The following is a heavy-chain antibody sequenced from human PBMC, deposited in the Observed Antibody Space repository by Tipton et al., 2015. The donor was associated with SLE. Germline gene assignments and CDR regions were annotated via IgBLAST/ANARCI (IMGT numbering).Heavy chain of an antibody. V-gene: IGHV4-39*07. CDR2: IYYSGST. CDR3: ARDPEGLDYFDY. CDR1: GGSISSSTYY. D-gene: IGHD1-14*01. Sequence: TLSLTCTVSGGSISSSTYYWGWIRQPPGKGLECIGSIYYSGSTYYNPSLKSRVTISVDTSKNQFSLKLSSVTAADTAVYFCARDPEGLDYFDYWGQGTLVTVSS. J-gene: IGHJ4*02.